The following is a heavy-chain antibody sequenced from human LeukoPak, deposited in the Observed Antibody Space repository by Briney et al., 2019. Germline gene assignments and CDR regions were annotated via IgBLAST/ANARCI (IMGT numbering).Heavy chain of an antibody. J-gene: IGHJ4*02. CDR1: GGSISSYY. Sequence: KASETLSLTCTVSGGSISSYYWSWIRQPPGKGLEWIGYIYYSGSTNYNPSLKSRVTISVDTSKNQFSLKLSSVTAADTAVYYCARGGYYYGSGSYNYWGQGTLVTVSS. D-gene: IGHD3-10*01. CDR2: IYYSGST. CDR3: ARGGYYYGSGSYNY. V-gene: IGHV4-59*01.